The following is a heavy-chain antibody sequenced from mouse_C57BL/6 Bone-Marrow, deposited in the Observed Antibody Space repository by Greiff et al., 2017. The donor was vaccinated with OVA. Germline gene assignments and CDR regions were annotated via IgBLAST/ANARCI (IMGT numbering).Heavy chain of an antibody. CDR3: ARWKNYDIDY. Sequence: QVQLKQSGAELVRPGASVKLSCKASGYTFTDYYINWVKQRPGQGLEWIARIYPGSGNTYYNEKFKGKATLTAEKSSSTAYMQLSSLTSEDSAVYFCARWKNYDIDYWGQGTSLTVSS. V-gene: IGHV1-76*01. D-gene: IGHD2-4*01. CDR1: GYTFTDYY. CDR2: IYPGSGNT. J-gene: IGHJ2*02.